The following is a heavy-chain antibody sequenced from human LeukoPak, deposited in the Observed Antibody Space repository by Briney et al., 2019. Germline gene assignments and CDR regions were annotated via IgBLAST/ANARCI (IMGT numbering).Heavy chain of an antibody. CDR2: VSAYNGNT. CDR1: GFTFTNYG. J-gene: IGHJ4*02. Sequence: ASVKVSCKTSGFTFTNYGFSWVRQAPGQGLEWVGWVSAYNGNTNYAQRLQGRVTMTTDTSTSTAYMELRSLRSDDTAVFYCARGQTPTYYDFWSGYSYYFDYWGQGTLVTVSS. CDR3: ARGQTPTYYDFWSGYSYYFDY. D-gene: IGHD3-3*01. V-gene: IGHV1-18*01.